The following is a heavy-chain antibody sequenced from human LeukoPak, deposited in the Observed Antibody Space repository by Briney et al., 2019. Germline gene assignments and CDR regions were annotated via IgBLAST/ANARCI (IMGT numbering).Heavy chain of an antibody. CDR1: GGSFSGYY. D-gene: IGHD3-10*01. CDR2: INHSGST. Sequence: SETLSLTCAVYGGSFSGYYWSWIRQPPGKGLEWIGEINHSGSTNYNPSLKSRVTISVDTSKNQFSLRLSSVTAADTAVYYCARHWGLLWFGELAPHYFDYWGQGTLVTVSS. V-gene: IGHV4-34*01. CDR3: ARHWGLLWFGELAPHYFDY. J-gene: IGHJ4*02.